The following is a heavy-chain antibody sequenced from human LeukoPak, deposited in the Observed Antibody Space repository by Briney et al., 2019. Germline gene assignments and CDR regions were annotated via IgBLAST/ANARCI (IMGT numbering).Heavy chain of an antibody. V-gene: IGHV3-53*01. D-gene: IGHD6-19*01. J-gene: IGHJ4*02. Sequence: PWGSLRISRAASGFSVSNNYMTWVRQAPGQGVGGGSVIWSGGTTYYADSVRGRFTISRDNTKMSLYLQMNSLRAEDTAVYYCARDRYSTGYYEIWGQGTLVTVSS. CDR3: ARDRYSTGYYEI. CDR2: IWSGGTT. CDR1: GFSVSNNY.